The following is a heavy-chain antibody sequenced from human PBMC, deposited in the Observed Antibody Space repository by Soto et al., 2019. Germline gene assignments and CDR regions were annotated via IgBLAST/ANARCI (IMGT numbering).Heavy chain of an antibody. V-gene: IGHV3-30-3*01. CDR1: GFTFSSYA. J-gene: IGHJ4*02. Sequence: GSLRLSCAASGFTFSSYAMHWVRQAPGKGLEWVAVIPYDGSNKYYADSVKGRFTISRDNSKNTLYLQMNSLRAEDTAVYYCAREGIAARPFDYWGQGTLVTVSS. D-gene: IGHD6-6*01. CDR3: AREGIAARPFDY. CDR2: IPYDGSNK.